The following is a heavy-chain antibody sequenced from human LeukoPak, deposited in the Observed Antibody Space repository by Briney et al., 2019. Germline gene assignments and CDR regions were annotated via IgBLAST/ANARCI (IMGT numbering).Heavy chain of an antibody. CDR2: IWYDGSNK. CDR3: ARGEDRVYSNSVPYCFDY. CDR1: GFTFSSYG. Sequence: PGGSLRLSCAASGFTFSSYGMHWVRQAPGKGLEWVAVIWYDGSNKYYADSVKGRFTISRDNSKNTLYLQMNSLRAEDTAVYYCARGEDRVYSNSVPYCFDYWGQGTLVTVSS. J-gene: IGHJ4*02. V-gene: IGHV3-33*01. D-gene: IGHD4-11*01.